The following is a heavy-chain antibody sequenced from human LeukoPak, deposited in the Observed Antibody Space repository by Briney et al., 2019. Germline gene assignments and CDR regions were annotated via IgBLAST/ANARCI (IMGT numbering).Heavy chain of an antibody. J-gene: IGHJ4*02. CDR1: GGSFSGYY. Sequence: PSETLSLTCAVYGGSFSGYYWSWIRQPPGKGLEWIGEINHSGSTNYNPSLKSRVTISVDTSKNQFSLKLNSVTVADTAVYYCAREDYYRVRRPNHFDYWGQGTLVTVSS. CDR3: AREDYYRVRRPNHFDY. D-gene: IGHD1-26*01. CDR2: INHSGST. V-gene: IGHV4-34*01.